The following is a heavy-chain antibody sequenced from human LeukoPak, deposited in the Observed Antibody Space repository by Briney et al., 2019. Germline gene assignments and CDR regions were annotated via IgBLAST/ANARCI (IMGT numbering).Heavy chain of an antibody. CDR2: CSGSGGST. Sequence: GGSLRLSCAASGFTFSSYAMSWVRQPPGKGLEWVSACSGSGGSTYYADSVKGRFTTSRDNSKDTLYLQMNSLRAEDTAVYYCAKVFLWGMKDAFDIWGQGTMVTVSS. J-gene: IGHJ3*02. CDR1: GFTFSSYA. V-gene: IGHV3-23*01. CDR3: AKVFLWGMKDAFDI. D-gene: IGHD2-8*02.